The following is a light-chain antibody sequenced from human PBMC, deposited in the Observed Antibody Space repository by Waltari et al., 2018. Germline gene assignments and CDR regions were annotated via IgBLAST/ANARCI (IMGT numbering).Light chain of an antibody. CDR3: GSHTSGSTWV. J-gene: IGLJ3*02. CDR2: AVN. CDR1: SSDVGVWRY. Sequence: QSALAQPASVSGSPGQSITIPCTGTSSDVGVWRYVPWYQQHPGKAPKLLIYAVNKRPSGVSTRFSGSKSGNTASLTISGLQGEDEADYYCGSHTSGSTWVFGGGTKVTVL. V-gene: IGLV2-14*03.